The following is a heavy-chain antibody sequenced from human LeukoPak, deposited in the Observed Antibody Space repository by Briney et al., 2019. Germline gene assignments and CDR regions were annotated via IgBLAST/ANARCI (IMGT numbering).Heavy chain of an antibody. V-gene: IGHV1-2*02. CDR3: ARVYRTNYYGMDV. CDR1: GFTFTGYY. D-gene: IGHD2-8*01. Sequence: ASVKVSCKACGFTFTGYYMHWVRQAPGQGLEWMGWINPNSGGTNYAQKFQGRVTMTRDTSISTAYMELSRLRSDDTAVYYCARVYRTNYYGMDVWGQGTTVTISS. CDR2: INPNSGGT. J-gene: IGHJ6*02.